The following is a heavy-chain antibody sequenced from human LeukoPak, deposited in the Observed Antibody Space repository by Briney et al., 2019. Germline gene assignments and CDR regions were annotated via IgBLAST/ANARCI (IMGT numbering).Heavy chain of an antibody. CDR3: ARHSAHSSTNDAFDM. Sequence: SETLSLTCTVSGGSINRYFWSWIRQPPGKGLEWIGHIYYSGTTNYNPSLKSRVTVSVDMSKNQFSLKLTSVTAADTAVYYCARHSAHSSTNDAFDMWGQGTLVIVS. V-gene: IGHV4-59*01. CDR2: IYYSGTT. D-gene: IGHD6-13*01. CDR1: GGSINRYF. J-gene: IGHJ3*02.